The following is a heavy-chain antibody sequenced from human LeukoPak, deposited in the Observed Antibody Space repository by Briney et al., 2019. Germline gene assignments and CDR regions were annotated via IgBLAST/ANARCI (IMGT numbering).Heavy chain of an antibody. J-gene: IGHJ4*02. D-gene: IGHD6-25*01. CDR1: GGSFSGYY. CDR2: INHSGST. Sequence: SETLSLTCAVYGGSFSGYYWSWIRQPPGKGLEWIGEINHSGSTNYNPSLKSRVTISVDTSKNQLSLKLSSVTAADTAVYYCASRGWGIAAYSFDYWGQGTLVTVSS. CDR3: ASRGWGIAAYSFDY. V-gene: IGHV4-34*01.